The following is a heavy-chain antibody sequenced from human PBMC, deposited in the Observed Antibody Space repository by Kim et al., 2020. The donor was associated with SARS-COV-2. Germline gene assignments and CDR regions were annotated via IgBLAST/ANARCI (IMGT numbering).Heavy chain of an antibody. CDR3: ARYVVPAAILSGMDV. D-gene: IGHD2-2*01. CDR1: GGSISSGDYY. J-gene: IGHJ6*02. CDR2: IYYSGST. V-gene: IGHV4-31*03. Sequence: SETLSLTCTVSGGSISSGDYYWSWIRQHPGKGLEWIGYIYYSGSTYYNPSLKSRVTISVDTSKIQFSLKLSSVTAADTAVYYCARYVVPAAILSGMDVWGQGTTVTVSS.